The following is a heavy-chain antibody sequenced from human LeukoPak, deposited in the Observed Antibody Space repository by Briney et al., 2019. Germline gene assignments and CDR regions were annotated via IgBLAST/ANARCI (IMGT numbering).Heavy chain of an antibody. Sequence: GGSLRLSCAASVFTFDDYAMHWVRQAPGKGLEWVSGISWNNGSIGYADSVKGRFTISRDNAKNSLYLQMNSLRAEDTALYYCAKDGPISSSEYYYYMDVWGKGTTVTVSS. CDR2: ISWNNGSI. V-gene: IGHV3-9*01. D-gene: IGHD6-6*01. J-gene: IGHJ6*03. CDR1: VFTFDDYA. CDR3: AKDGPISSSEYYYYMDV.